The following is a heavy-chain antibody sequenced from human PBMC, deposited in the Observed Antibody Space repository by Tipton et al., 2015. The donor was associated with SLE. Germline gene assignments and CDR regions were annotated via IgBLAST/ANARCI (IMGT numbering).Heavy chain of an antibody. J-gene: IGHJ6*03. CDR3: ARGSGSSSAHYYYYYMDV. CDR1: GGSFSGYY. D-gene: IGHD6-6*01. Sequence: TLSLTCAVYGGSFSGYYWSWIRQPPGKGLEWIGEINHSGSTNYNPSLKSRVTISGDMSKNQFSLKLSSVTAADTAVYYCARGSGSSSAHYYYYYMDVWGKGTTVTVSS. V-gene: IGHV4-34*01. CDR2: INHSGST.